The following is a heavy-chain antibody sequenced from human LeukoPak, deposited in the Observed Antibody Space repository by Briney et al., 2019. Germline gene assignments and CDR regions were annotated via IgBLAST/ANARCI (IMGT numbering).Heavy chain of an antibody. D-gene: IGHD3-10*01. CDR3: ARLLWFGESYYFDY. CDR2: IYHSGST. V-gene: IGHV4-4*02. J-gene: IGHJ4*02. CDR1: GGSISSSNW. Sequence: SGTLSLTCAVSGGSISSSNWWSLVRQPPGKGLEWIGEIYHSGSTNYNTSLKSRVTISVDKSKNQFSLKLSSVTAADTAVYYCARLLWFGESYYFDYWGQGTLVTVSS.